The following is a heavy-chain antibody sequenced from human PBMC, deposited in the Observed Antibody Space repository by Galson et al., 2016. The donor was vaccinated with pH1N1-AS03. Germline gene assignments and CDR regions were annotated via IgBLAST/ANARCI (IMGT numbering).Heavy chain of an antibody. Sequence: SVKVSCKASGYAFTAYYIHWVRQAPGQGLEWMGFVNTKTGVTIYAQKFKGRVTMTRDTSISTAHMELRGLGSDDSAFYYCARVEGIASTTGDWGQGSLITVSS. J-gene: IGHJ4*02. D-gene: IGHD6-13*01. CDR3: ARVEGIASTTGD. CDR2: VNTKTGVT. V-gene: IGHV1-2*02. CDR1: GYAFTAYY.